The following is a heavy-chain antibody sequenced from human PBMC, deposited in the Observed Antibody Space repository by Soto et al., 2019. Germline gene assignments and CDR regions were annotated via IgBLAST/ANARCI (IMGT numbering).Heavy chain of an antibody. CDR2: IYHSGST. V-gene: IGHV4-4*01. CDR3: AGGWTTVTNWFDP. Sequence: QVQLQESGPGLVKPSGTLSLTCAVSGGSISSSNWWSWVRQPPGKGLEWIGEIYHSGSTNYNPSRESRATITVDKSKNQSSLKLSSVTAAATAVYCCAGGWTTVTNWFDPWGQGTLVTVSS. D-gene: IGHD4-17*01. CDR1: GGSISSSNW. J-gene: IGHJ5*02.